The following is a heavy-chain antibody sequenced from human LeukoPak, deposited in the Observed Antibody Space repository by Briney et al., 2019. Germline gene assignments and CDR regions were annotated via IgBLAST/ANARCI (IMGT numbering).Heavy chain of an antibody. V-gene: IGHV4-4*07. D-gene: IGHD6-19*01. Sequence: SETLSLTCTVSGGSISNYCWSWIRQSAGKGLEWIGRIYITGSTNYNPSLKSRVTISVDTSKNQFSLTLSSVTAADTAVYYCARETEKQWQYWGQGTLVTVSS. CDR1: GGSISNYC. CDR2: IYITGST. J-gene: IGHJ3*01. CDR3: ARETEKQWQY.